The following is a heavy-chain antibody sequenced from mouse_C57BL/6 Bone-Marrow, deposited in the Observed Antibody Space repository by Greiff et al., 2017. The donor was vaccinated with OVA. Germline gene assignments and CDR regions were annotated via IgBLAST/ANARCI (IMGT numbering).Heavy chain of an antibody. V-gene: IGHV1-64*01. CDR2: IHPNSGST. J-gene: IGHJ3*01. Sequence: LVESGAELVKPGASVKLSCKASGYTFTSYWMHWVKQRPGQGLEWIGMIHPNSGSTNYNEKFKSKATLTVDKSSSTAYMQLSSLTSEDSAVYYCATYYSIFAYWGQGTLVTVSA. CDR3: ATYYSIFAY. CDR1: GYTFTSYW. D-gene: IGHD2-5*01.